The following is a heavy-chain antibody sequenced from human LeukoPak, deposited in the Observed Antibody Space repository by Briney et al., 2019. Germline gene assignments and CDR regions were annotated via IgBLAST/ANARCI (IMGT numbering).Heavy chain of an antibody. Sequence: GGSLRLSCAASGFTFSSYWMHWVRQAPGKGLVWVSRINSDGSSTSYADSVKGRFTISRDNAKNTLYLQMNSLRAEDTALYYCAKDIIAYYYDSSGYSAFDYWGQGTLVTVSS. CDR3: AKDIIAYYYDSSGYSAFDY. D-gene: IGHD3-22*01. CDR1: GFTFSSYW. J-gene: IGHJ4*02. V-gene: IGHV3-74*01. CDR2: INSDGSST.